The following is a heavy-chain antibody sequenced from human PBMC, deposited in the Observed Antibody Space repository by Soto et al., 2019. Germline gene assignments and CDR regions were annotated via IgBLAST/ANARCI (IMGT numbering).Heavy chain of an antibody. Sequence: SETLSLTCAVYGGSFSGYYWSWIRQPPGKGLEWIGEINQSGFTNYNPSLKSRVTISVDTSKNQFSLKLTSVTAADTTVYYCARGRVAFDTWCQGTMLTVSS. CDR3: ARGRVAFDT. CDR1: GGSFSGYY. CDR2: INQSGFT. J-gene: IGHJ3*02. V-gene: IGHV4-34*01.